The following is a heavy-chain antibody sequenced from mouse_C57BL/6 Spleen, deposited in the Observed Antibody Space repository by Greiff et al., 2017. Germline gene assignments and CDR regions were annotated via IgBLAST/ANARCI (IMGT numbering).Heavy chain of an antibody. CDR3: SLYDGYYEGGFDY. J-gene: IGHJ2*01. D-gene: IGHD2-3*01. CDR1: GYTFTSYW. CDR2: IDPNSGGT. Sequence: VQLQQSGAELVKPGASVKLSCKASGYTFTSYWMHWVKQRPGRGLEWIGRIDPNSGGTKYNEKFKSKATLTVDKPSSTAYMQLSSLTSEDSAVYYCSLYDGYYEGGFDYWGQGTTLTVSS. V-gene: IGHV1-72*01.